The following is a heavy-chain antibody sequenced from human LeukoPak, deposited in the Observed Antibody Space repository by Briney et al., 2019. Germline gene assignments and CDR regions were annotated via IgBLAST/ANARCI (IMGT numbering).Heavy chain of an antibody. Sequence: SVKVSCKASGGTFSSYAISWVRQAPGQGLEWMGRIIPILGIANYAQKFQGRVTITADKSTSTAYMELSSLRSEDTAVYYCARWVVVIRDAFDIWGQGTMVTVSS. D-gene: IGHD3-22*01. V-gene: IGHV1-69*04. CDR3: ARWVVVIRDAFDI. CDR1: GGTFSSYA. J-gene: IGHJ3*02. CDR2: IIPILGIA.